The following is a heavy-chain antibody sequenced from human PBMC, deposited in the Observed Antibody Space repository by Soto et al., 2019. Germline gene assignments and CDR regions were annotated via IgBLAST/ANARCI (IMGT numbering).Heavy chain of an antibody. Sequence: GESLKISCKGSGYSFTSYWTSWVRQMPGKGLEWMGRIDPSDSYTNYSPSFQGHVTISADKSISTAYLQWSSLKASDTAMYYWARQNRIAVAGTPFSGMDVWGQGTTVTVSS. D-gene: IGHD6-19*01. CDR3: ARQNRIAVAGTPFSGMDV. CDR1: GYSFTSYW. J-gene: IGHJ6*02. CDR2: IDPSDSYT. V-gene: IGHV5-10-1*01.